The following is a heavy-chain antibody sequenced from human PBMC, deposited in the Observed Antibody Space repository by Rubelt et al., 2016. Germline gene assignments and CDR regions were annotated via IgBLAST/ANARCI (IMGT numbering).Heavy chain of an antibody. Sequence: QVQLVQSGAEVKKPGASVKVSCKASGYTFTDHYIHWVRQAPGQGLEWMGRIHPKSGATTNAQKFEGRVTMTRDTSISTAYMERSRLRSDDTAVYYCARVRQLSDYWGQGTLVTVSS. CDR1: GYTFTDHY. CDR3: ARVRQLSDY. V-gene: IGHV1-2*06. J-gene: IGHJ4*02. CDR2: IHPKSGAT. D-gene: IGHD6-6*01.